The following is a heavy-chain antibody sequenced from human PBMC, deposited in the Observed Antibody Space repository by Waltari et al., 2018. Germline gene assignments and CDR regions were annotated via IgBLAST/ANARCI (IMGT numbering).Heavy chain of an antibody. CDR3: ARDRGVTGRGYFDL. Sequence: EVQLVESGVGLVQPGGSLRLSCAASGFTFSSYSMNWVRQAPGKGLEWVSYISSSSSTIYYADSVKGRFTISRDNAKNSLYLQMNSLRAEDTAVYYCARDRGVTGRGYFDLWGRGTLVTV. J-gene: IGHJ2*01. V-gene: IGHV3-48*01. CDR1: GFTFSSYS. CDR2: ISSSSSTI. D-gene: IGHD2-21*02.